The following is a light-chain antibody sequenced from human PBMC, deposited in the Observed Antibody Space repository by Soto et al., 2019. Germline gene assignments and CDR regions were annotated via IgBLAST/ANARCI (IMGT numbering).Light chain of an antibody. J-gene: IGKJ1*01. CDR3: LQAYSYPRS. CDR2: GTS. V-gene: IGKV1-6*01. CDR1: QAIRTE. Sequence: AIQMTQSPSSLSASVGDRVIITCRASQAIRTELGWYQQRPGKAPKLLIYGTSNLQSGVTSRFSGSGSGTDFTLTINGLQPEEFATYYCLQAYSYPRSFGKGTKVDVK.